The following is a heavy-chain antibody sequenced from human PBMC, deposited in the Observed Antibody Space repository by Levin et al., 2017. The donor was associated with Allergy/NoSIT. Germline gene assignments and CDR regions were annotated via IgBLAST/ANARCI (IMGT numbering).Heavy chain of an antibody. CDR1: GFTFSDYY. Sequence: KSGGSLRLSCVASGFTFSDYYMSWIRQAPGKGLEWLSYISSANYYTNYADSVRGRFTISRDNARSSLYLEMNSLRDEDTAVYYCARDRSSEYFDLWGQGTLVTVSS. CDR2: ISSANYYT. J-gene: IGHJ4*02. CDR3: ARDRSSEYFDL. V-gene: IGHV3-11*06.